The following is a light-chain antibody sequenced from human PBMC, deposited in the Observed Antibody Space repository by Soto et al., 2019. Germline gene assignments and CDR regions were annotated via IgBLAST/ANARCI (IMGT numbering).Light chain of an antibody. V-gene: IGKV3-15*01. J-gene: IGKJ1*01. CDR1: QSVGSN. CDR2: GAS. Sequence: EIVMTQSPATLSVSPGERATLSCRASQSVGSNLAWYQQKPGQAPRLLIYGASTRATGIPARFSGSGSVTEFTLTISSLQSEDFAVYYCQQYEAVVTFGQGTKVDIK. CDR3: QQYEAVVT.